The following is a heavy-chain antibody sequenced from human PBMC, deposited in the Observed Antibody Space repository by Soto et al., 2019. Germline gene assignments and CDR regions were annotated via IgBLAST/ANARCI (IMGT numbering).Heavy chain of an antibody. CDR2: INRGGGTV. V-gene: IGHV3-48*04. D-gene: IGHD2-8*02. CDR1: GFTFSNYA. J-gene: IGHJ4*02. CDR3: VREGPIEGTGGFDY. Sequence: GGSLRLSCVASGFTFSNYAMNWGRQAPGKGLEWIAYINRGGGTVFFADSVKGRFTISRDNAKNSVYVQMNSLRAEDTAVYYCVREGPIEGTGGFDYWGQGTVVTVSS.